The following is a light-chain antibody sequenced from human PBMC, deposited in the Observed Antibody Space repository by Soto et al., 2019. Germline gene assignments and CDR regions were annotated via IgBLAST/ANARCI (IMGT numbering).Light chain of an antibody. V-gene: IGKV1-5*03. CDR3: QQYNTYSPWT. CDR1: KSVSNW. CDR2: QAS. J-gene: IGKJ1*01. Sequence: DIQMPQSPSTLSASVGDRVTITCRASKSVSNWLAWYQQKPGKAPNLLIYQASILEGGVPSRFSGSGSGTEFTLTISSLQPDDFATYYCQQYNTYSPWTFGQGTKVEIK.